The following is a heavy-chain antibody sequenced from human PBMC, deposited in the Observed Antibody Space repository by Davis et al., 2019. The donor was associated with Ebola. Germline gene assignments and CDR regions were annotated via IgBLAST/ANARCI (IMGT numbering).Heavy chain of an antibody. V-gene: IGHV3-30-3*01. CDR3: AREGYSAFDY. D-gene: IGHD5-24*01. CDR1: GFTFRSYA. J-gene: IGHJ4*02. CDR2: ISYDGINK. Sequence: PGGSLRLSCAASGFTFRSYAMHWVRQAPGKGLEWVAVISYDGINKYFADSVKGRFTISRDNSKNTLDLEMNSLRPEDTAVYFCAREGYSAFDYWGQGTLVTVSS.